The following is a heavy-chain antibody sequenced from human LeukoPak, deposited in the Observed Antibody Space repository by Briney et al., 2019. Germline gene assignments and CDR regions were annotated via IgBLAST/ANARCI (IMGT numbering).Heavy chain of an antibody. V-gene: IGHV1-58*01. Sequence: GASVKVSCKASGFTFTSSAVQWVRQARGQRLEWIGWIVVGSDNTNYAQKFQERVTITRDMSTSTAYMELSSLRSEDTAVYYCAARGYYDSSAYAFDIWGQGTMVTVSS. CDR3: AARGYYDSSAYAFDI. CDR1: GFTFTSSA. CDR2: IVVGSDNT. J-gene: IGHJ3*02. D-gene: IGHD3-22*01.